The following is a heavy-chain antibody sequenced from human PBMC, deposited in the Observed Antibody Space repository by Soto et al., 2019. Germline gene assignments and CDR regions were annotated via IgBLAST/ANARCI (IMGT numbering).Heavy chain of an antibody. V-gene: IGHV3-30*18. D-gene: IGHD3-3*01. CDR2: ISYDGSNK. CDR3: AKEGYYDFWSGYSYYYYYMDV. CDR1: GFTFSSYG. J-gene: IGHJ6*03. Sequence: GGSLRLSCAASGFTFSSYGMHWVRQAPGKGLEWVAVISYDGSNKYYADSVKGRFTISRDNSKNTLYLQMNSLRAEDTAVYYCAKEGYYDFWSGYSYYYYYMDVWGKGTTVTVSS.